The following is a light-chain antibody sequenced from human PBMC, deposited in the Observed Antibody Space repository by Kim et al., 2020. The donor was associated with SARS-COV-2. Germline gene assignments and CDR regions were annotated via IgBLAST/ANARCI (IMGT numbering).Light chain of an antibody. CDR1: GIRNYY. CDR2: GQN. CDR3: NSRDSSGTHLI. V-gene: IGLV3-19*01. J-gene: IGLJ2*01. Sequence: ALEQTVRITCQGNGIRNYYPTWYQQKPGQAPVLVIYGQNNRPSEIPDRFSGSTSGSTASLTITGAQAEDEADYYCNSRDSSGTHLIFGGGTQLTVL.